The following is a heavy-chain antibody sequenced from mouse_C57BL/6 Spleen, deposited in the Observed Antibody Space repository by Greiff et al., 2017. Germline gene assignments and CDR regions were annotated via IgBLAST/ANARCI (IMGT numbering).Heavy chain of an antibody. CDR2: IYPGDGDT. CDR3: ARRTGEGEFAD. V-gene: IGHV1-82*01. CDR1: GYAFSSSW. Sequence: QVHVKQPGPELVKPGASVKISCKASGYAFSSSWMNWVKQRPGKGLEWIGRIYPGDGDTNYNGKFKGKATLTVDKSSSTAYMQLSSLTSEDSAIYFSARRTGEGEFADWGQGTLVTVSA. J-gene: IGHJ3*01.